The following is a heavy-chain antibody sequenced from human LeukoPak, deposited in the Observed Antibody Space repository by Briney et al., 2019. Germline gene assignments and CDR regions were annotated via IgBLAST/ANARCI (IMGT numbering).Heavy chain of an antibody. J-gene: IGHJ4*02. CDR3: ATPLHSTVTTLEY. CDR2: FDPEDGET. Sequence: ASVTVSCKVSGYTLTELSMHWVRQAPGKGLEWMGGFDPEDGETIYAQKFQGRVTITADESTSTAYMELSSLRSEDTAVYYCATPLHSTVTTLEYWGQGTLVTVSS. D-gene: IGHD4-17*01. V-gene: IGHV1-24*01. CDR1: GYTLTELS.